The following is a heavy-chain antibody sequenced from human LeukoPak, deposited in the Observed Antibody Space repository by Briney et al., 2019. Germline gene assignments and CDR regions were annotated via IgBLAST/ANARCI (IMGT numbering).Heavy chain of an antibody. CDR3: ASSLTSVLRFLRPMTFDY. CDR1: GGTFSSYA. Sequence: GASVKVSCKASGGTFSSYAISWVRQAPGQGLEWMGRIIPILGIANYAQKFQGRVTITADKSTSTAYMELSSLRSEDTAVYYCASSLTSVLRFLRPMTFDYWGQGTLVTVSS. V-gene: IGHV1-69*04. J-gene: IGHJ4*02. D-gene: IGHD3-3*01. CDR2: IIPILGIA.